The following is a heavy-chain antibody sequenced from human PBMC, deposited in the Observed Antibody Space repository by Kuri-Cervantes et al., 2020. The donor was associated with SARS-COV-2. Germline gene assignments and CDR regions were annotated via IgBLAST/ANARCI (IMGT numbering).Heavy chain of an antibody. D-gene: IGHD2-21*01. Sequence: SETLSLTCTVSGGSISSYYWSWIRQPPGKGLEWIGYIYYSGSTNYNPSLKSRVTISADTSKNQFSLKLSSVTAADTAVYYCARAAYCGGDCYYYFDYWGQATLVTVSS. V-gene: IGHV4-59*01. CDR1: GGSISSYY. CDR3: ARAAYCGGDCYYYFDY. CDR2: IYYSGST. J-gene: IGHJ4*02.